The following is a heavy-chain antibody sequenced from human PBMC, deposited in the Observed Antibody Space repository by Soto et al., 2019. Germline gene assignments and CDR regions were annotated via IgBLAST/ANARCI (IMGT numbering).Heavy chain of an antibody. Sequence: GASVKVSCKASGYTFTGYYMHWVRQAPGQGLEWMGWINPNSGGTNYAQKFQGWVTMTRDTSISTAYMELSRLRSDDTAVYYCARGDVLVPDAISRVHYYYGMDVWGQGTTVTVSS. D-gene: IGHD2-2*01. CDR1: GYTFTGYY. J-gene: IGHJ6*02. V-gene: IGHV1-2*04. CDR3: ARGDVLVPDAISRVHYYYGMDV. CDR2: INPNSGGT.